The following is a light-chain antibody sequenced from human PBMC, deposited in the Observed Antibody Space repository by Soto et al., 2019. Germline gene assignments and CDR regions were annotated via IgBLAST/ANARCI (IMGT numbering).Light chain of an antibody. V-gene: IGKV3-11*01. CDR2: VAS. CDR1: QSVSSY. J-gene: IGKJ3*01. Sequence: EIVLTQSPATLSLSPGERATLSCRASQSVSSYLAWYQQKPGQAPRLLIYVASNRATGIPARFSGSGSGTDFTLTISSLEPEDFAVYYCQQRSNWPRTFGPGTKVDIK. CDR3: QQRSNWPRT.